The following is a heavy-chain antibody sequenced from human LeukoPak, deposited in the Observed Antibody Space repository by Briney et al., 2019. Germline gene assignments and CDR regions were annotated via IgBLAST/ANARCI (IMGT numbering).Heavy chain of an antibody. Sequence: ASVKVSCKASGYTFTGYYMHWVRQAPGQGLEWMGRINPSGGSTSYAQKFQGRVTMTRDTSTSTVYMELSSLRSEDTAVYYCAREGRRFRGTTTPSHYYYYYMDVWGKGTTVTVSS. CDR2: INPSGGST. CDR1: GYTFTGYY. J-gene: IGHJ6*03. CDR3: AREGRRFRGTTTPSHYYYYYMDV. D-gene: IGHD1/OR15-1a*01. V-gene: IGHV1-46*01.